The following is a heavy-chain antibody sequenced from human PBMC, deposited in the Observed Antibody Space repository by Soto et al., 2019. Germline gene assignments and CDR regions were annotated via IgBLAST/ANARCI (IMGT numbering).Heavy chain of an antibody. V-gene: IGHV4-59*01. CDR1: GGSISSYY. J-gene: IGHJ4*02. CDR2: IYYSGSS. Sequence: QVQLQESGPGLVKPSETLSLTCTVSGGSISSYYCSWIRQPPGKGLEWIGYIYYSGSSNYNPSLTSRVTISVDTSKTQFSLKLSSVTAADTAVYYCARACAATLSAYWGQGTLVTVSS. CDR3: ARACAATLSAY. D-gene: IGHD2-15*01.